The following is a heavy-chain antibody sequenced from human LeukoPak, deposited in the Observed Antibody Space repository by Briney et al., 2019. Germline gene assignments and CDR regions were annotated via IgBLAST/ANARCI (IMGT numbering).Heavy chain of an antibody. CDR1: GVDFSSDY. D-gene: IGHD1-26*01. CDR3: ARARTRYSGSYGGAFDI. J-gene: IGHJ3*02. CDR2: IKQDGSEK. Sequence: GGSLRLSCATSGVDFSSDYMSWVRQAPGKGLEWVANIKQDGSEKYYVDSVKGRFTISRDNAKNSLYLQMNSLRAEDTAVYYCARARTRYSGSYGGAFDIWGQGTMVTVSS. V-gene: IGHV3-7*01.